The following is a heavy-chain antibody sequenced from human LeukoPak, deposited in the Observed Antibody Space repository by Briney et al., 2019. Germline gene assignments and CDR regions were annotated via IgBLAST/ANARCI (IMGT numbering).Heavy chain of an antibody. CDR2: ITGTDIYR. D-gene: IGHD4-23*01. V-gene: IGHV3-48*02. CDR3: ASQPDFGGKADAFDL. Sequence: GGSLRLSCAASGFTFSSYSMNWVRQPPGKGLEWVSYITGTDIYRYYADSVKGRFTISRDNAKNSLYLQMNSLRDEDTAVYYCASQPDFGGKADAFDLWGQGTTVIVSS. J-gene: IGHJ3*01. CDR1: GFTFSSYS.